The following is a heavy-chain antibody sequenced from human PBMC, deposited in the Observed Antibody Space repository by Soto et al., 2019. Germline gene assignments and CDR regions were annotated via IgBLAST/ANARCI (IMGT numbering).Heavy chain of an antibody. J-gene: IGHJ4*02. CDR2: IYSGGST. D-gene: IGHD4-17*01. CDR3: ARETGVSGDYGFDY. V-gene: IGHV3-53*04. CDR1: GFTVSSNY. Sequence: GGSLRLSCAASGFTVSSNYMSWVRQAPGKGLEWVSVIYSGGSTYYADSVKGRFTISRHNSKNTLYLQMNSLRAEDTAVYYCARETGVSGDYGFDYWGQGTLVTVSS.